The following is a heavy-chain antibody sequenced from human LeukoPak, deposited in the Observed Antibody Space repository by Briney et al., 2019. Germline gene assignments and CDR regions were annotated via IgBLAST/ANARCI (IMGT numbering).Heavy chain of an antibody. CDR2: IRSKAYGGTA. J-gene: IGHJ4*02. CDR3: TREIRYFDWFQADY. D-gene: IGHD3-9*01. Sequence: PGGSLRLSCTASGFTFGDHSVSWFRQAPGKGLEWVGFIRSKAYGGTAEYAASVKGRFIISRDDSKSVAYLQMDSLKTEDTAVYYCTREIRYFDWFQADYWGQGTLVTVSS. CDR1: GFTFGDHS. V-gene: IGHV3-49*03.